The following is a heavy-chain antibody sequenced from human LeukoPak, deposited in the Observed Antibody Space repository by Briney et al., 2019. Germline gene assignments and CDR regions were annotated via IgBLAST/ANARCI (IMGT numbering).Heavy chain of an antibody. CDR1: GGSFSGYY. V-gene: IGHV4-34*01. Sequence: SETLSLTCAVYGGSFSGYYWSWIRQPPGKGLEWIGEINHSGSTNYNPSLKSRVTISVDTSKNQFSLKLSSVTAADTAEYYCARGYSGSYSLYYFDYWGQGTLVTVSS. CDR2: INHSGST. D-gene: IGHD1-26*01. J-gene: IGHJ4*02. CDR3: ARGYSGSYSLYYFDY.